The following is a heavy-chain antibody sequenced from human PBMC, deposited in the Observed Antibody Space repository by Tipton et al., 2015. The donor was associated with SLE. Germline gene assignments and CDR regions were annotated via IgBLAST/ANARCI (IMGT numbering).Heavy chain of an antibody. CDR1: GYTFTSYG. V-gene: IGHV1-18*01. J-gene: IGHJ3*02. CDR3: ARVWTSRSGYPVAFDI. Sequence: QLVQSGAEVKKPGASVKVSCKASGYTFTSYGISWVRQAPGQGLEWMGWISAYNGNTNYAQKLQGRVTMTTDTSTSTAHMELRSLRSDDTAVYYCARVWTSRSGYPVAFDIWGQGTMVTVSS. CDR2: ISAYNGNT. D-gene: IGHD6-25*01.